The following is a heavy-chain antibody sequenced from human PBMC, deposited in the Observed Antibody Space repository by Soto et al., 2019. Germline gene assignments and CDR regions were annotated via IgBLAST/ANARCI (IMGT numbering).Heavy chain of an antibody. D-gene: IGHD6-19*01. Sequence: QVTLKESGPVLVKPTETLTLRCTASGLSITDSEMGVSWIRQPPGQPLEWLAHIDTSGEKAYRTFMKSRLAISKDTSKSRIVLSMTNMDPADTATYFCARRHLAVAVSPWFDPWGQGIPVTVSS. CDR2: IDTSGEK. CDR1: GLSITDSEMG. V-gene: IGHV2-26*01. CDR3: ARRHLAVAVSPWFDP. J-gene: IGHJ5*02.